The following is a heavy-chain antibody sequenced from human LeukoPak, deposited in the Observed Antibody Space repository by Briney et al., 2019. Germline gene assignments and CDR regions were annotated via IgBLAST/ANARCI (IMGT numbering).Heavy chain of an antibody. V-gene: IGHV3-23*01. J-gene: IGHJ4*02. D-gene: IGHD3-10*01. Sequence: GGSLRLSCAASGFTFSSYAVSWVRQAPGKGLEWVSTVSVNGGTTYYADSVKGRFTISRDNSKNTLYLQMNSLRAEDTAVYFCAKELHGSGNYAFDYWGQGTLVTVSS. CDR3: AKELHGSGNYAFDY. CDR1: GFTFSSYA. CDR2: VSVNGGTT.